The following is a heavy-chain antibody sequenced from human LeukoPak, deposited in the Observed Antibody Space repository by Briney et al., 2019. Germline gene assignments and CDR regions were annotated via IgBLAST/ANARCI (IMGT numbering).Heavy chain of an antibody. Sequence: HPGGSLRLSCAASGFTFSSYWMSWVRQAPGKGLEWVANIKQDGSEKYYVDSVKGRFTISRDNAKNSLYLQMNSLRAEDTAVYYCAKDRTFGVVIRVLIDYWGQGTLVTVSS. V-gene: IGHV3-7*01. J-gene: IGHJ4*02. CDR3: AKDRTFGVVIRVLIDY. CDR2: IKQDGSEK. CDR1: GFTFSSYW. D-gene: IGHD3-3*01.